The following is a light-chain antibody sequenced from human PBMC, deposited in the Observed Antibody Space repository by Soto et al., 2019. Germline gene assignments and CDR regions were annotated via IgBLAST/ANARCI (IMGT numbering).Light chain of an antibody. CDR2: DAS. CDR1: QSVGSN. V-gene: IGKV3-15*01. J-gene: IGKJ1*01. CDR3: QQSNNWPKT. Sequence: EIVMTQSPDTLSVSPGETATLSCRASQSVGSNLAWYQQKPGQAPRLLISDASTRAAGLPARFSGSGSGTVFTLPISSLQSEDFAVYYCQQSNNWPKTFGQGTKVEI.